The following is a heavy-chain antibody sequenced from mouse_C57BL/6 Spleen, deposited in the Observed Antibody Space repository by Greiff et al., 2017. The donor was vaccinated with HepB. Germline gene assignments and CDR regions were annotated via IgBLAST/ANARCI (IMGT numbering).Heavy chain of an antibody. D-gene: IGHD1-1*01. J-gene: IGHJ4*01. CDR2: INPSSGYT. CDR1: GYTFTSYW. V-gene: IGHV1-7*01. CDR3: AGGTTVVATADYAMDY. Sequence: VQLQQSGAELAKPGASVKLSCKASGYTFTSYWMHWVKQRPGQGLEWIGYINPSSGYTKYNQKFKDKATLTAGKSSSTAYMQLSSLTYEDSAVYYCAGGTTVVATADYAMDYWGQGTSVTVSS.